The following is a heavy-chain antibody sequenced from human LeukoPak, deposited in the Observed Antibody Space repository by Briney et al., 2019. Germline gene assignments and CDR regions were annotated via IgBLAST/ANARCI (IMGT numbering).Heavy chain of an antibody. D-gene: IGHD6-19*01. CDR1: GFTFSSYG. J-gene: IGHJ4*02. V-gene: IGHV3-30*18. CDR3: AKHPGYSSGWFYFDY. Sequence: GRSLRLSCAASGFTFSSYGMHWVRQAPGKGLEWVAVISYDGSNKYYADSVKGRFTISRDNSKNTLYLQMNSLRAEDTAVYYCAKHPGYSSGWFYFDYWGQGTLVTVSS. CDR2: ISYDGSNK.